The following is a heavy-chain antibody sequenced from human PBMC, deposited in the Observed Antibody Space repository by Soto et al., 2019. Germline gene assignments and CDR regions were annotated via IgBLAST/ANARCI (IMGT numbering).Heavy chain of an antibody. CDR2: IIPIFGTA. CDR3: ARSTMVRGVMFYGMDV. CDR1: GGTFSSYA. V-gene: IGHV1-69*13. Sequence: GASVKVSCKASGGTFSSYAISWVRQAPGQGLEWMGGIIPIFGTANYAQKFQGRVTITADESTSTAYMELSSLRSEDTAVYYCARSTMVRGVMFYGMDVWGQGATVTVSS. D-gene: IGHD3-10*01. J-gene: IGHJ6*02.